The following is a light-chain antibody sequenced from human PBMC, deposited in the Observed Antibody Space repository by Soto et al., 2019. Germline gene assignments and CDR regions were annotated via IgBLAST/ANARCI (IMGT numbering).Light chain of an antibody. Sequence: EIVLTQSPVTLYLSPGERATLSCRASQSVSSYLAWYQHKPGQAPRLLIYDASSRATGIPDRFSGCGSGTDFTLAISSLESEDSAVYYCQQRSNWPLTFGGGTKVESK. CDR3: QQRSNWPLT. CDR1: QSVSSY. V-gene: IGKV3-11*01. CDR2: DAS. J-gene: IGKJ4*01.